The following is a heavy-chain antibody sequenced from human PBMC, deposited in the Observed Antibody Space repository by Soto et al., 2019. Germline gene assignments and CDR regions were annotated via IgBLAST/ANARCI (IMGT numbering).Heavy chain of an antibody. CDR2: ISGSGGST. D-gene: IGHD3-3*01. CDR3: ATDVRFLEWFDY. V-gene: IGHV3-23*01. Sequence: HPGGSLRLSCAASGFTFSSYAMSWVRQAPGKGLEWVSAISGSGGSTYYADSVKGRFTISRDNSKNTLYLQMNSLRAEDTAVYYCATDVRFLEWFDYWGQGTLVTVSS. CDR1: GFTFSSYA. J-gene: IGHJ4*02.